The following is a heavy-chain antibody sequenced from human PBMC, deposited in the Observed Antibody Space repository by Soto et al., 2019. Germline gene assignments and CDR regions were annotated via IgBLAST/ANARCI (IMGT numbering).Heavy chain of an antibody. CDR2: INSEGSST. CDR3: VRTSLVLAAATRAYY. CDR1: GFTFSSYW. V-gene: IGHV3-74*01. J-gene: IGHJ4*02. Sequence: EVQLVESGGGLVQPGGSLRLSCAASGFTFSSYWMHWVRQAPGKGLVWVSRINSEGSSTSYADSVKGRFNISRHNAKNTLSMQRNSLRAEDTAVYYCVRTSLVLAAATRAYYSGQGTMVTVSS. D-gene: IGHD2-15*01.